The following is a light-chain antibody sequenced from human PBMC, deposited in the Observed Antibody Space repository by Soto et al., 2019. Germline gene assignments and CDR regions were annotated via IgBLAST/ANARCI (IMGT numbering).Light chain of an antibody. CDR3: QQYGRSPRT. V-gene: IGKV3-20*01. J-gene: IGKJ1*01. Sequence: EIVLTQSPGTLSLSPGEGATLSCRASQSVSSSYLAWYQQKPGQAPRLLIHGASLRATGIPDRFSGSGSGTDFSLTISRLEPDDFAVYYCQQYGRSPRTFGQGTKVEIK. CDR1: QSVSSSY. CDR2: GAS.